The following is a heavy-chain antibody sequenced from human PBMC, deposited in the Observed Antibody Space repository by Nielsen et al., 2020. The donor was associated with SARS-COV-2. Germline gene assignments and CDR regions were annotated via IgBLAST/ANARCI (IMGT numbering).Heavy chain of an antibody. J-gene: IGHJ4*02. CDR1: GYTFTGYY. Sequence: ASVKVSCKASGYTFTGYYMHWVRQAPGQGLEWMGWINPNSGGTNYAQKFQGRVTMTRDTSISTAYMELSRLRSDDTAVYYCARDREYDILVPAYYFDYWGQGTLVTVSS. CDR3: ARDREYDILVPAYYFDY. D-gene: IGHD3-9*01. V-gene: IGHV1-2*02. CDR2: INPNSGGT.